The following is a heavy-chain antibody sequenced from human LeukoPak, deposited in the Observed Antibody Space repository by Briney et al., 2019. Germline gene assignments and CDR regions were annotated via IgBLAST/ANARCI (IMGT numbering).Heavy chain of an antibody. CDR1: GGSFSGYY. V-gene: IGHV4-34*01. D-gene: IGHD3-3*01. J-gene: IGHJ6*02. CDR3: ARTRVWSTWNV. Sequence: SETLSLTCAVYGGSFSGYYWSWIRQPPGKGLEWIGEINHSGSTNYNPSLKRRVTISVDTSKNQFSLKLTSVTAADTAVYYCARTRVWSTWNVWGQGTTVTVSS. CDR2: INHSGST.